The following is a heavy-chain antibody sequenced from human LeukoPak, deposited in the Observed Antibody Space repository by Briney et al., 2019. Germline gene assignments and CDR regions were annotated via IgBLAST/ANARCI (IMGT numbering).Heavy chain of an antibody. Sequence: PGGSLRLSCAVSRFPFSVYEMNWVRQAPGKGLEWVSNIASSGTTKYYADSVKGRFSISRDNAESSLYLQMNSLRVEDTAVYYCTLLAVASDFDYWGQGALVTVSS. CDR2: IASSGTTK. CDR1: RFPFSVYE. J-gene: IGHJ4*02. D-gene: IGHD6-19*01. CDR3: TLLAVASDFDY. V-gene: IGHV3-48*03.